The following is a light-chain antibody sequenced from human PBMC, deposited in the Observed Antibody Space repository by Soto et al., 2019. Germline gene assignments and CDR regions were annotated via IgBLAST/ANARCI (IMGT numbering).Light chain of an antibody. Sequence: DIQMTQSPSTLSASVGDRVTITCRASQSISSWLAWYQQKPGKAPKLLIYKASSLESGVPSRFSGSGSGTEFTLTISSLQPDDVATYYCQQYNSDSQTFGQGPKVDIK. J-gene: IGKJ1*01. CDR1: QSISSW. CDR2: KAS. V-gene: IGKV1-5*03. CDR3: QQYNSDSQT.